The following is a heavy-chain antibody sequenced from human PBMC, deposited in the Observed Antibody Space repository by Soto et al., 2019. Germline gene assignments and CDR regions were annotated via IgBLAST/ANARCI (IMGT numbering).Heavy chain of an antibody. CDR2: ISGSGGST. CDR1: GFTFSSYA. Sequence: GGSLRLSCAASGFTFSSYAMSWVRQAPGKGLEWVSTISGSGGSTYYADSVRGRFTISRDNSKNTLYLQMNSLRAEDTAVYYCAKAGDGDLWGGNYYHMDVWGKGTTVTVSS. J-gene: IGHJ6*03. CDR3: AKAGDGDLWGGNYYHMDV. V-gene: IGHV3-23*01. D-gene: IGHD3-16*01.